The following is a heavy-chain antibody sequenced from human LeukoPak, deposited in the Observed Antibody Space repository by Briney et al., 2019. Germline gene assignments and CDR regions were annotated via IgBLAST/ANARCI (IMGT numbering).Heavy chain of an antibody. CDR3: AYAFGYSSSAGGVY. D-gene: IGHD6-6*01. Sequence: SETLSLTCTVSGGSISSSSYYWGWIRQPPGKGLEWIGSIYYSGSTYYNPSLKSRVTISVDTSKNQFSLKLSSVTAADTAVYYCAYAFGYSSSAGGVYWGQGILVTVSS. J-gene: IGHJ4*02. CDR1: GGSISSSSYY. CDR2: IYYSGST. V-gene: IGHV4-39*01.